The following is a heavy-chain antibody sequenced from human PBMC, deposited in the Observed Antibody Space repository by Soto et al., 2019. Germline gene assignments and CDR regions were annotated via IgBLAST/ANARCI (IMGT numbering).Heavy chain of an antibody. CDR1: GLTFSAYV. CDR2: ISYDGNKK. V-gene: IGHV3-30-3*01. J-gene: IGHJ4*02. Sequence: QVQLVESGGGVVQPGRSLRLSCAASGLTFSAYVMHWVRQAPGKGLEWVALISYDGNKKYYADSVKGRFTISRDNSKNTLFLQMNSLRVDDTAVYYCARGVGYCSGGSCHWGQGTRVTVSS. CDR3: ARGVGYCSGGSCH. D-gene: IGHD2-15*01.